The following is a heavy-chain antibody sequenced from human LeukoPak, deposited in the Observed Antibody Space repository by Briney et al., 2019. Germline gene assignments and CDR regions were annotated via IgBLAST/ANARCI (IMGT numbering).Heavy chain of an antibody. CDR3: AKDMSCSGGSCYSRASYYGMDV. CDR2: ISWNSGSI. CDR1: GFTFDDYA. J-gene: IGHJ6*02. Sequence: PGRSLRLSCAAPGFTFDDYAMHWVRQAPGKGLEWVSGISWNSGSIGYADSVKGRFTISRDNAKNSLYLQMNSLRAEDTALYYCAKDMSCSGGSCYSRASYYGMDVWGQGTTVTVSS. D-gene: IGHD2-15*01. V-gene: IGHV3-9*01.